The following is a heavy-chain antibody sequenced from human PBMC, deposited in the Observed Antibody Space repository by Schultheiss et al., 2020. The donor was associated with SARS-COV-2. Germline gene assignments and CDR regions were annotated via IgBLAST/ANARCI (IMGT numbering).Heavy chain of an antibody. CDR3: ARALYSTAGGF. Sequence: GGSLRLSCAASGFTFSSYSMNWVRQAPGKGLEWVSYISSSSSTIYYADSVKGRFTISRDNAKNSLYLQMNNLRPEDTAVYYCARALYSTAGGFWGQGTLVTVSS. CDR1: GFTFSSYS. D-gene: IGHD6-13*01. J-gene: IGHJ4*02. V-gene: IGHV3-48*04. CDR2: ISSSSSTI.